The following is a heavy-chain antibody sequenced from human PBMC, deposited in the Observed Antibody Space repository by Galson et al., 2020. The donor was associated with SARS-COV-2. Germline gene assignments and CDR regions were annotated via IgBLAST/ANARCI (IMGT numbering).Heavy chain of an antibody. CDR2: IFSNDKK. Sequence: KMSGPTLVKPTETLTLTCTVSGFSLSNATMGVSWIRQPPGKALEWLAHIFSNDKKAYSTSLKSRLTISKDTSKSQVVLTVANMDPVDTATYFCARIRIDRLQQLDKHYYYFYGMDVWGQGTTVTVSS. D-gene: IGHD6-13*01. V-gene: IGHV2-26*01. CDR3: ARIRIDRLQQLDKHYYYFYGMDV. J-gene: IGHJ6*02. CDR1: GFSLSNATMG.